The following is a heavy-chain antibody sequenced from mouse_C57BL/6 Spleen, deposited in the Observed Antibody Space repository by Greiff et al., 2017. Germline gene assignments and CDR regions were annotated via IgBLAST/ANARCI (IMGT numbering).Heavy chain of an antibody. Sequence: VQLQQSGPELVKPGASVKISCKASGYAFSSSWMNWVKQRPGKGLEWIGRIYPGDGDTTYNRKFKGKATLTADKSSSTAYMQLSSLTSEDSAVYFCTTVVATGYFDVWGTGTTVTVSS. D-gene: IGHD1-1*01. CDR1: GYAFSSSW. V-gene: IGHV1-82*01. CDR2: IYPGDGDT. CDR3: TTVVATGYFDV. J-gene: IGHJ1*03.